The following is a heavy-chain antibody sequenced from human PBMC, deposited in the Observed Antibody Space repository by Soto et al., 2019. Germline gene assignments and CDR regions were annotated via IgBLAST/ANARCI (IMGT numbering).Heavy chain of an antibody. CDR3: AIVGATVDAFDI. V-gene: IGHV3-23*01. D-gene: IGHD1-26*01. CDR1: GFTFSSYA. Sequence: PGGSLRLSCAASGFTFSSYAMRWVRQAPGKGLEWVSAISGSGGSTYYADSVKGRFTISRDNSKNTLYLQMNSRRAEDTAVYYCAIVGATVDAFDIWGQGTMVTVSS. CDR2: ISGSGGST. J-gene: IGHJ3*02.